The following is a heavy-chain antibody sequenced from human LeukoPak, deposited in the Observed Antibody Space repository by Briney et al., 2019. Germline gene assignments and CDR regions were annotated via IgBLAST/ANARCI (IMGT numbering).Heavy chain of an antibody. J-gene: IGHJ4*02. Sequence: ETLSLTCTVSGGSISSYYWSWIRQPAGKGLEWIGRIYTSGSTNYNPSLKSRVTMSVDTSKNQFSLKLSSVTAADTAVYYCARDGGGKKYYDILTGYTRTTHFDYWGQGTLVTVSS. D-gene: IGHD3-9*01. CDR3: ARDGGGKKYYDILTGYTRTTHFDY. CDR1: GGSISSYY. V-gene: IGHV4-4*07. CDR2: IYTSGST.